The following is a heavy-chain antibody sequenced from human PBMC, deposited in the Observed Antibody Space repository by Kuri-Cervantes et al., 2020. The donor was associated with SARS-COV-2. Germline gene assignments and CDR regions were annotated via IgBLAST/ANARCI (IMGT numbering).Heavy chain of an antibody. CDR1: GETFTSYA. V-gene: IGHV1-69*04. CDR3: ARRDKYYYDSSGYYYGYYYGMDV. Sequence: ASVKVSCKASGETFTSYAINWVRQAPGQGLEWMGKIIPIPGIADYAQKFQGRVTITADDSTSTAYMELSSLRSEDTAVYYCARRDKYYYDSSGYYYGYYYGMDVWGQGTTVTVSS. CDR2: IIPIPGIA. D-gene: IGHD3-22*01. J-gene: IGHJ6*02.